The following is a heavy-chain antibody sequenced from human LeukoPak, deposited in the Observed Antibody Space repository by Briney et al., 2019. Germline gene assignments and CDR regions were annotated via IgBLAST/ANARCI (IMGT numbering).Heavy chain of an antibody. D-gene: IGHD4-11*01. Sequence: PGGSLRLSCAASGFSFSNYWMSWVRQAPGKGLERVANIKEDGSEKYYVDSVKGRFTISRDNAKKSVYLQMNSLRVEDTAVYYCATHYSGWGQGTLVTVSS. CDR3: ATHYSG. J-gene: IGHJ4*02. CDR2: IKEDGSEK. V-gene: IGHV3-7*01. CDR1: GFSFSNYW.